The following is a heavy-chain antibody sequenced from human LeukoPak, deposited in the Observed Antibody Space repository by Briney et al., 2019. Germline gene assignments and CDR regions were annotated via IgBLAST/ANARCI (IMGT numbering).Heavy chain of an antibody. CDR1: GGTFSNYV. D-gene: IGHD1-14*01. CDR2: GIPIFGTA. V-gene: IGHV1-69*13. CDR3: ARALSRNNHDPVPAILHYYYYYGMDV. Sequence: EASVKVSCKASGGTFSNYVISWVRQAPGQGLEWMGGGIPIFGTAKYAQKFQGRVTITADESTSTAYMELSSLRSEDTAVYYCARALSRNNHDPVPAILHYYYYYGMDVWGQGTTVTVSS. J-gene: IGHJ6*02.